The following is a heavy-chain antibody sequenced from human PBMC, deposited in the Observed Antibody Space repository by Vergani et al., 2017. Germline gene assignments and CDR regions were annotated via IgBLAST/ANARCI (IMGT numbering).Heavy chain of an antibody. D-gene: IGHD3-16*01. V-gene: IGHV4-34*01. Sequence: QVQLQQWGAGLLKPSETLSLTCAVYGGSFSGYYWSWIRQPPGKGLEWIGEINHSGSTNYNPSLKSRVTISVDTSKNQFSLKLSSVTAADTAVHYCARGRGDNWYFDLWGRGTLVTVSS. CDR3: ARGRGDNWYFDL. CDR1: GGSFSGYY. CDR2: INHSGST. J-gene: IGHJ2*01.